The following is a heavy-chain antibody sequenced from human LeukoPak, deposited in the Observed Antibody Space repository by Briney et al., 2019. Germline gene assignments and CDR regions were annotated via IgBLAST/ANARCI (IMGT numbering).Heavy chain of an antibody. D-gene: IGHD3-22*01. Sequence: PSETLSLTCTVSGGSISNGGHYWSWIRQHPGKGLEWIGYIYYSGSTYYNPSLKSRVTISVDTSKNQFSLKLSSVTAADTAVYYCASLGYYYDSRGAFDYWGQGTLVTVSS. CDR1: GGSISNGGHY. J-gene: IGHJ4*02. V-gene: IGHV4-31*03. CDR3: ASLGYYYDSRGAFDY. CDR2: IYYSGST.